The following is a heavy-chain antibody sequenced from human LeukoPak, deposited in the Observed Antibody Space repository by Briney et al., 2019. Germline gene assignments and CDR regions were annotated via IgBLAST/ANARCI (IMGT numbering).Heavy chain of an antibody. CDR1: GFTFSGYW. CDR3: ARAFSYSEYYFDY. CDR2: IKQDGSEK. Sequence: PGGSLRLSCAASGFTFSGYWMGWVRQAPGKGLEWVANIKQDGSEKYYVDSVKGRLTISRDNANNSLFLQMNSLRAEDTAVYYCARAFSYSEYYFDYWGQGTLVTVSS. D-gene: IGHD2-21*01. J-gene: IGHJ4*02. V-gene: IGHV3-7*05.